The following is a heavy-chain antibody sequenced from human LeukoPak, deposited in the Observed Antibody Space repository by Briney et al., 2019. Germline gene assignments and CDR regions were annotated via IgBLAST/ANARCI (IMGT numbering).Heavy chain of an antibody. CDR3: ARGPYGEFDY. V-gene: IGHV4-34*01. D-gene: IGHD4/OR15-4a*01. J-gene: IGHJ4*02. Sequence: SETLSLTCAVYGGSFSGYYWSCLPHPPGKGREWIGEINHSGSTNYNPSLKSRVTISVDTSKNQFSLKLSSVTAADTAVYYCARGPYGEFDYWGQGTLVTVSS. CDR1: GGSFSGYY. CDR2: INHSGST.